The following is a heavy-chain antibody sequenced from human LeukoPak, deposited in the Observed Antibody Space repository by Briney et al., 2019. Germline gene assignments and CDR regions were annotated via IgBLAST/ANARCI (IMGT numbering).Heavy chain of an antibody. V-gene: IGHV3-48*01. D-gene: IGHD6-13*01. Sequence: PGGSLRLSCAASGFTFSSYSMNWVRQAPGKGLEWVSYISSSSSTIYYADSVKGRFTISRDNAKNSLYLQMSSLRAEDTAVYYCAREDQYSSSWTHWGQGTLVTVSS. CDR1: GFTFSSYS. J-gene: IGHJ4*02. CDR2: ISSSSSTI. CDR3: AREDQYSSSWTH.